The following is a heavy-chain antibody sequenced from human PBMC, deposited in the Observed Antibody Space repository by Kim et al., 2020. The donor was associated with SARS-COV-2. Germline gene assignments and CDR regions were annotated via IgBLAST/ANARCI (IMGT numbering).Heavy chain of an antibody. Sequence: SETLSLTCAVYVGSFNNHKWNWIRQPPGKGLEWIGEINSGGDTSYNSSLQGRITLSIDTSKNQFSLRLTSVTAADTGVYYCARGARHLGQSSGWFGPQYYYYYMDVWGKGTTVTVSS. J-gene: IGHJ6*03. CDR3: ARGARHLGQSSGWFGPQYYYYYMDV. D-gene: IGHD6-19*01. CDR1: VGSFNNHK. V-gene: IGHV4-34*01. CDR2: INSGGDT.